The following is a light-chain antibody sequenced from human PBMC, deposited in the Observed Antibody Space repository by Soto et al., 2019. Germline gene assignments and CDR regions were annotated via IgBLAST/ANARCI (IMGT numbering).Light chain of an antibody. J-gene: IGLJ1*01. CDR2: EVT. V-gene: IGLV2-14*01. Sequence: QSALTQPASVSGSPGQSITISCTVTSRDIGFFNYVSWYQQFPGNAPKLIIFEVTNRPSGVSNRFSASKSGNTASLTISGLQAEDGADYYCSSYTTRSTYVFGTGTKLTVI. CDR3: SSYTTRSTYV. CDR1: SRDIGFFNY.